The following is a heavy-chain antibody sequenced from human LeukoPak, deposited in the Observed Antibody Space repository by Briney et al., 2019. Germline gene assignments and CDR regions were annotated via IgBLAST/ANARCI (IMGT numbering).Heavy chain of an antibody. V-gene: IGHV4-30-4*01. D-gene: IGHD2-8*01. CDR1: GGSISGGDYY. CDR2: IYYSGST. CDR3: AREAPGLMVYATKWGYNWFDP. J-gene: IGHJ5*02. Sequence: SQTLSLTCTLPGGSISGGDYYWSWIRQPPGKGLEWIGYIYYSGSTYYNPSLKSRVTISVDTSKNQFSLKLSSVTAADTAVYYCAREAPGLMVYATKWGYNWFDPWGQGTLVTVSS.